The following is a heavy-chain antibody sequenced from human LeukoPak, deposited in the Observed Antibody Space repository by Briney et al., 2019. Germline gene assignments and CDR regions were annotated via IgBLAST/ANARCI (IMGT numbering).Heavy chain of an antibody. CDR3: ARHGCGSTSCYVVDMNNRFDP. CDR1: GGSISSSSYY. D-gene: IGHD2-2*01. J-gene: IGHJ5*02. Sequence: SETLSLTCTVSGGSISSSSYYWGWIRQPPGKGLEGIGSIYYSGTTYYNPPLKSRASIAVDPSKNKFSLQLSSVTAADTAVYYCARHGCGSTSCYVVDMNNRFDPWGQGTLVTVSS. V-gene: IGHV4-39*01. CDR2: IYYSGTT.